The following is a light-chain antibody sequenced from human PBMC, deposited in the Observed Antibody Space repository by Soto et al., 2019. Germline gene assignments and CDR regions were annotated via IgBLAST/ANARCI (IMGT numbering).Light chain of an antibody. V-gene: IGLV2-23*02. J-gene: IGLJ1*01. CDR1: SSDVGSYNL. CDR2: GVN. CDR3: CSYAGISTFYV. Sequence: QSALTQPASVSGSPGQSITISCTGTSSDVGSYNLVSWYQQHPGKAPKLMIYGVNKRPSGVSNRFSGSKSGNTASLTISGLQGEDEADYYCCSYAGISTFYVFGTGTKVTVL.